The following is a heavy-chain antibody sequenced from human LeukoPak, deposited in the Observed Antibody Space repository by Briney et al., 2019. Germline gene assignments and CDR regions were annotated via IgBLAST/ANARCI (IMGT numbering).Heavy chain of an antibody. D-gene: IGHD5-12*01. CDR1: GFTFDDYG. Sequence: RSGGSLRFSCAASGFTFDDYGMSWVRQAPGKGLEWVSGINWNGGSTGYADSVKGRFTISRDNAKNSLYLQMNSLRAEDTALYYCARSRVATTKQYYYYYYMDVWGKGTTVTVSS. CDR3: ARSRVATTKQYYYYYYMDV. CDR2: INWNGGST. V-gene: IGHV3-20*04. J-gene: IGHJ6*03.